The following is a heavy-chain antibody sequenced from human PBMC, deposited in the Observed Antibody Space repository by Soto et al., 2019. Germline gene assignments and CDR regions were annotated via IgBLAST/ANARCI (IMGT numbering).Heavy chain of an antibody. CDR3: ARYHPGGTMMKLYYFDY. V-gene: IGHV4-59*01. D-gene: IGHD3-22*01. J-gene: IGHJ4*02. CDR1: GGSISSYY. CDR2: IYYSGST. Sequence: SETLSLTCTVSGGSISSYYWSWIRQPPGKGLEWIGYIYYSGSTNYNPSLKSRVTISVDTSKNQFSLKLSSVTAADTAVYYCARYHPGGTMMKLYYFDYWGQGTLVTVSS.